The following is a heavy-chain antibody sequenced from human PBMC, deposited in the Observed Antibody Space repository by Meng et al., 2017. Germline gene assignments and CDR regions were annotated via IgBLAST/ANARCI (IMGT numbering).Heavy chain of an antibody. Sequence: SVKVSCKASGGTFSSYAISWVRQAPGQGLEWMGGIIPIFGTANYAQKFQGRVTIPADKSTSTVYMELSSLRSEDTAVYYCARERGDDILTGLIDYWGQGTLVTVSS. CDR2: IIPIFGTA. CDR1: GGTFSSYA. CDR3: ARERGDDILTGLIDY. V-gene: IGHV1-69*06. J-gene: IGHJ4*02. D-gene: IGHD3-9*01.